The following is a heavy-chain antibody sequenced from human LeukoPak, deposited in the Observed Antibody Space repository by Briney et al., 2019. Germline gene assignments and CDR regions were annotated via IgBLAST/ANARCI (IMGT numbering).Heavy chain of an antibody. D-gene: IGHD1-26*01. J-gene: IGHJ3*02. CDR1: GGSISSSNW. CDR3: ATKRGSYYAFDI. Sequence: PSETLSLTCAVSGGSISSSNWWSWVRQPPGKGLEWIGEIYHSGSTNYNPSLKSRVTISVDKSKNQFSLKLSSVTAADTAVYYCATKRGSYYAFDIWGQGTMVTVSS. V-gene: IGHV4-4*02. CDR2: IYHSGST.